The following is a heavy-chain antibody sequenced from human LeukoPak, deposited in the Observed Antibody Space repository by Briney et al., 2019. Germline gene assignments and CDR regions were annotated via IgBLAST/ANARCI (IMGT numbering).Heavy chain of an antibody. V-gene: IGHV1-69*13. CDR1: GGTFSSYA. Sequence: ASVKVSCKASGGTFSSYAISWVRQGPGQGLEWMGGIIPIFGTANYAQKFQGRVTITADESTSTAYMELSSLRSEDTAVYYCARGVENYYYGMDVWGKGTTVTVSS. CDR2: IIPIFGTA. CDR3: ARGVENYYYGMDV. J-gene: IGHJ6*04.